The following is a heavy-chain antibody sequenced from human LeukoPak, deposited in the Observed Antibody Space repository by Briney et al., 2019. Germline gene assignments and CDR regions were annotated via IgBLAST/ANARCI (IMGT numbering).Heavy chain of an antibody. CDR3: ARRCVTVTTVLDFDY. CDR2: TNHSGST. D-gene: IGHD4-17*01. V-gene: IGHV4-34*01. Sequence: SETLSLTCAVYGGSFSGYYWSWLRQPPGKGLEWIGETNHSGSTNYNPSLKSRVTISVDTSKNQFSLKLSSVAAADTAVYYCARRCVTVTTVLDFDYWGQGTLVTVSS. CDR1: GGSFSGYY. J-gene: IGHJ4*02.